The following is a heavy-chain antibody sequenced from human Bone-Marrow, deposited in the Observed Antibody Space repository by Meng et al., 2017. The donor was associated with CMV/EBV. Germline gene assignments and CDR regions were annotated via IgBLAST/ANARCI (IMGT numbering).Heavy chain of an antibody. CDR3: ARVGYGGNSFFDY. J-gene: IGHJ4*02. CDR2: IYYSGST. D-gene: IGHD4-23*01. CDR1: GGSISSGDYY. Sequence: QVQLQESGPGLVKPSXXXXXTXTVSGGSISSGDYYWSWIRQPPGKGLEWIGYIYYSGSTYYNPSLKSRVTISVDTSKNQFSLKLSSVTAADTAVYYCARVGYGGNSFFDYWGQGTLVTVSS. V-gene: IGHV4-30-4*08.